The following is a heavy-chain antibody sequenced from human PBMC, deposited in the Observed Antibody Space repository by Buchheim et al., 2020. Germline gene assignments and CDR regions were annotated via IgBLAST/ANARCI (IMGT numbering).Heavy chain of an antibody. D-gene: IGHD3-3*01. Sequence: QVQRVESGGGVVQPGRSLRLSCAASGFTFSSYGMHWVRQAPGKGLEWVAVIWYDGSNKYYADSVKGRFTISRDNAKNSLYLQMNSLRAEDTAVYYCARFAPRNYDFWSGYYPHFDYWGQGTL. CDR1: GFTFSSYG. V-gene: IGHV3-33*03. CDR3: ARFAPRNYDFWSGYYPHFDY. J-gene: IGHJ4*02. CDR2: IWYDGSNK.